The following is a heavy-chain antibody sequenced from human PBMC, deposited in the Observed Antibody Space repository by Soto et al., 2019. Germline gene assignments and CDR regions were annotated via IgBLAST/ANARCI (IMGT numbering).Heavy chain of an antibody. Sequence: WGSLLLSCAASGFTFSTYWMHWVRQAPGKGLVWVSRINSDGSSTSYADSVNGRFTISRDNAKNTLYLQMNSLRAEDTAVYYCARGSYSSSSRSFDYWGQGTLVTVSS. V-gene: IGHV3-74*01. J-gene: IGHJ4*02. CDR3: ARGSYSSSSRSFDY. D-gene: IGHD6-6*01. CDR1: GFTFSTYW. CDR2: INSDGSST.